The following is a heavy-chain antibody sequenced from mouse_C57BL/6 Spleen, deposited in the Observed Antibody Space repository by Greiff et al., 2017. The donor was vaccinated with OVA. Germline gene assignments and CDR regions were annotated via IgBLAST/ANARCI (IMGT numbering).Heavy chain of an antibody. D-gene: IGHD2-1*01. CDR2: IDPETGGT. CDR1: GYTFTDYE. Sequence: QVQLQQSGAELVRPGASVTLSCKASGYTFTDYEMHWVKQTPVHGLEWIGAIDPETGGTAYNQKFKGKAILTADKSSSTAYMELRSLTAEDAAVYYCTRKVYYNYFDYWGQGTTLTVSS. CDR3: TRKVYYNYFDY. V-gene: IGHV1-15*01. J-gene: IGHJ2*01.